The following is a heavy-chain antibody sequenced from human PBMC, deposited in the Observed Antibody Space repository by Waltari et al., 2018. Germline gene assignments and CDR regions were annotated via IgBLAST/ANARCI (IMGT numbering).Heavy chain of an antibody. CDR2: IYYRGST. CDR1: GGSISSSSYY. Sequence: QLQLQESGPGLVKPSETLSLTCTVSGGSISSSSYYWGWIRQPPGKGLEWIGSIYYRGSTYYNPSLKSRVTISVDTSKTQFSLKLSSVTAADTAVYYCARGVRRLRIGIWGQGTMVTVSS. CDR3: ARGVRRLRIGI. V-gene: IGHV4-39*07. J-gene: IGHJ3*02. D-gene: IGHD2-8*01.